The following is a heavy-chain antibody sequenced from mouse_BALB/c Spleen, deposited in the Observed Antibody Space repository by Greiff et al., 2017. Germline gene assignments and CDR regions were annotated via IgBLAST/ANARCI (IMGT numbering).Heavy chain of an antibody. D-gene: IGHD2-1*01. J-gene: IGHJ2*01. Sequence: VQLKESGGGLVQPGGSRKLSCAASGFTFSSFGMHWVRQAPEKGLEWVAYISSGSSTIYYADTVKGRFTISRDNPKNTLFLQMTSLRSEDTAMYYCASYGNYGNYFDYWGQGTTLTVSS. CDR3: ASYGNYGNYFDY. V-gene: IGHV5-17*02. CDR2: ISSGSSTI. CDR1: GFTFSSFG.